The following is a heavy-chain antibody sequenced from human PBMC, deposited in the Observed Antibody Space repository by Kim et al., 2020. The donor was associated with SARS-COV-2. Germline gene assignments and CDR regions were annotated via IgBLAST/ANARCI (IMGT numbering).Heavy chain of an antibody. D-gene: IGHD6-13*01. CDR3: AHRPFTAWYDWFDP. Sequence: SGPTLVNPTQTLTLTCIFSGFSLSTNGVGVGWIRQPPGKALEWLAIIYWDDDKRYSPSLESRLTITKDSSKNQVVLTMTNMDPMDTATYYCAHRPFTAWYDWFDPWGQGTLVTVSS. CDR1: GFSLSTNGVG. CDR2: IYWDDDK. V-gene: IGHV2-5*02. J-gene: IGHJ5*02.